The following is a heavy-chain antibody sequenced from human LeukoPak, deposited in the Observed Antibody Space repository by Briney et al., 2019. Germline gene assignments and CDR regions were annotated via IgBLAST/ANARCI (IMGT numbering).Heavy chain of an antibody. CDR3: ARAIPGYSSSWFPANWFDP. D-gene: IGHD6-13*01. CDR2: IYYSGST. V-gene: IGHV4-59*01. CDR1: GGSISSYY. J-gene: IGHJ5*02. Sequence: SEALSLTCTVSGGSISSYYWSWIRQPPGKGLEWIGYIYYSGSTNYNPSLKSRVTISVDTSKNQFSLKLSSVTAADTAVYYCARAIPGYSSSWFPANWFDPWGQGTLVTVSS.